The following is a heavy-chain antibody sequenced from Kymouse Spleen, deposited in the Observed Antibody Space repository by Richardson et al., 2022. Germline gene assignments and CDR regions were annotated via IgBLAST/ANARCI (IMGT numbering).Heavy chain of an antibody. V-gene: IGHV3-13*01. CDR1: GFTFSSYD. Sequence: EVQLVESGGGLVQPGGSLRLSCAASGFTFSSYDMHWVRQATGKGLEWVSAIGTAGDTYYPGSVKGRFTISRENAKNSLYLQMNSLRAGDTAVYYCARARGGDYFDYWGQGTLVTVSS. CDR2: IGTAGDT. J-gene: IGHJ4*02. D-gene: IGHD3-10*01,IGHD3-16*02. CDR3: ARARGGDYFDY.